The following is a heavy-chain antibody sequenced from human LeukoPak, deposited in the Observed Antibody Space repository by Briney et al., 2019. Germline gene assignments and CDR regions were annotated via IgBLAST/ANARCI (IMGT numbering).Heavy chain of an antibody. V-gene: IGHV3-7*01. J-gene: IGHJ4*02. D-gene: IGHD2-21*02. CDR1: GFTFTSYW. Sequence: GGSLRLSCEVSGFTFTSYWMSWVRQAPGKRLEWVANINEDGSHKYHADSVKGRLTISRDNAKNSLYLQMNSLRAEDTAVYYCARDATRGGDNDYWGQGTQVIVSS. CDR3: ARDATRGGDNDY. CDR2: INEDGSHK.